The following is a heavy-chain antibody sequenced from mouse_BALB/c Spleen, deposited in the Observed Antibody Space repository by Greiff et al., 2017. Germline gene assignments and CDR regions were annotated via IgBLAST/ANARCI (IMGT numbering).Heavy chain of an antibody. Sequence: VQLMESGPGLVAPSQSLSITCTVSGFSLTSYGVHWVRQPPGKGLEWLGVIWAGGSTNYNSALMSRLTISKDNSKSQVFLKMNSLQTDDTAMYYCARENYGNLFAYWGQGTLVTVSA. CDR3: ARENYGNLFAY. D-gene: IGHD2-1*01. J-gene: IGHJ3*01. CDR1: GFSLTSYG. V-gene: IGHV2-9*02. CDR2: IWAGGST.